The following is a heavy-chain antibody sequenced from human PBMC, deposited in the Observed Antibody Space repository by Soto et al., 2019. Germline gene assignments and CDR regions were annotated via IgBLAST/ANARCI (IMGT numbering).Heavy chain of an antibody. CDR3: GREDDYNYRYFNYGVDV. CDR1: GFTFTNYA. J-gene: IGHJ6*02. D-gene: IGHD5-12*01. V-gene: IGHV3-30-3*01. CDR2: ISFDGDKK. Sequence: QAQLVESGGGVVQPGGSLRLSGAASGFTFTNYALHWVRQAPGKGLGWLAVISFDGDKKYYADSVKGRFIISRDNFRSILYLQMNSLRAEDAALYFCGREDDYNYRYFNYGVDVWGRGTSVTVSS.